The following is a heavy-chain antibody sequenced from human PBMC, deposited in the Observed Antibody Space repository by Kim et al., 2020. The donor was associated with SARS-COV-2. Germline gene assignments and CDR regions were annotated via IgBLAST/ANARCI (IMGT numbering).Heavy chain of an antibody. V-gene: IGHV4-31*03. CDR3: ARAPRITIFGVVNHFDY. CDR1: GGSISSGGYY. Sequence: SATLSLTCTVSGGSISSGGYYWSWIRQHPGKGLEWIGYIYYSGSTYYNPSLKSRVTISVDTSKNQFSLKLSSVTAADTAVYYCARAPRITIFGVVNHFDYWGQGTLVTVSS. CDR2: IYYSGST. J-gene: IGHJ4*02. D-gene: IGHD3-3*01.